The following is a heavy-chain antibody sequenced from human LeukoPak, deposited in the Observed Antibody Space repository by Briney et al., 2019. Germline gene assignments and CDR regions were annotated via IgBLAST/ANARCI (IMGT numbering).Heavy chain of an antibody. D-gene: IGHD3-3*01. J-gene: IGHJ3*02. V-gene: IGHV4-34*01. Sequence: PSETLSLTCAVYGGSFSGYYWSWIRQPPGKGLEWIGEINHSGSTNYNPSLKSRVTISVDTSKNQFSLKLSSVTAADTAVYYCARVLRFWSGYYTPYAFDIWGQGTMVTVSS. CDR2: INHSGST. CDR3: ARVLRFWSGYYTPYAFDI. CDR1: GGSFSGYY.